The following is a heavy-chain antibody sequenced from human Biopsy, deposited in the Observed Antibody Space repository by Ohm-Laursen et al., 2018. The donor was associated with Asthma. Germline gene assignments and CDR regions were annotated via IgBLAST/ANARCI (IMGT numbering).Heavy chain of an antibody. CDR2: IMTVFGTT. CDR1: GGTFSNFA. D-gene: IGHD6-19*01. CDR3: ARCQVGYSSGWSLLLKKIYYSGMDV. Sequence: GASVKVSCNVPGGTFSNFAISWVRQAPGQGLEWLGGIMTVFGTTNYAQKFQGRVTITEDTSTDTAYMEVTSLRSEDTAIYYCARCQVGYSSGWSLLLKKIYYSGMDVWGQGTAVTVSS. J-gene: IGHJ6*02. V-gene: IGHV1-69*06.